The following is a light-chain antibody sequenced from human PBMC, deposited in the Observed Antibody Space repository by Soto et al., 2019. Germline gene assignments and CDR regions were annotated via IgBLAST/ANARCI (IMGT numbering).Light chain of an antibody. CDR2: GNN. CDR1: SSNIGAGYD. V-gene: IGLV1-40*01. J-gene: IGLJ1*01. Sequence: QLVLTQPPSVSGAPGQRVTISCTGSSSNIGAGYDVHWYQQLPGTDPKRLIYGNNNRPSGVPDRFSGSKSGTSASLSVTGLQAEDEADYDCQSYATGLSVLYVFGTGTKLTVL. CDR3: QSYATGLSVLYV.